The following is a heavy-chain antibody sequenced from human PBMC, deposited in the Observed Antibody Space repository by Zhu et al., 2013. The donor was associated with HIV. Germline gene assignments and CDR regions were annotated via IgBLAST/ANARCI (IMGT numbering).Heavy chain of an antibody. CDR2: INPNGGGT. D-gene: IGHD2-2*01. V-gene: IGHV1-2*02. CDR3: AGGVLVTASYYYAMDV. J-gene: IGHJ6*02. CDR1: GYTFTGYY. Sequence: VQLVQSGAEVKKPGASVKVSCKASGYTFTGYYMHWVRQAPGRGLEWMGWINPNGGGTNYAQKFQGRVTMTRDTSISTAYMELSRLRSDDTAVYYCAGGVLVTASYYYAMDVWGQGTTVTVSS.